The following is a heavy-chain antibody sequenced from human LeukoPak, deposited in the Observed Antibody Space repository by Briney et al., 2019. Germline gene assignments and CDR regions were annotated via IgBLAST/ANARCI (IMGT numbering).Heavy chain of an antibody. D-gene: IGHD5-12*01. Sequence: PGGSLRLSCAASGFTFSSYSMNWVRQAPGKGLEWVSSINSSSSYIYYADSVKGRFTISRDNAKNSLYLQMNSLRAEDTAVYYCARGLYSGYDFDYWGQGTLVTVSS. CDR3: ARGLYSGYDFDY. J-gene: IGHJ4*02. CDR1: GFTFSSYS. CDR2: INSSSSYI. V-gene: IGHV3-21*01.